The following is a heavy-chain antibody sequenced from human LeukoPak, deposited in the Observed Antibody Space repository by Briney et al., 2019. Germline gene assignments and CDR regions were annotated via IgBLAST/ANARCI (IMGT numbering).Heavy chain of an antibody. J-gene: IGHJ3*02. CDR1: GFTFSNAW. V-gene: IGHV3-15*01. D-gene: IGHD3-22*01. CDR2: IKSKTSGGTT. Sequence: PGGSLRLSCAASGFTFSNAWMSWVRQAPGKGLEWVGGIKSKTSGGTTDYAAPVKGRITISRDDSKNTLYLQRNRLKTEDTAVYYCTAETYYDRDAFDIWGQGTLVTVSS. CDR3: TAETYYDRDAFDI.